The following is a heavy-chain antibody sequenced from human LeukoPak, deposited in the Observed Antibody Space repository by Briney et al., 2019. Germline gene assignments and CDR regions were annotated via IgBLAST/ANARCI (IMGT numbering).Heavy chain of an antibody. J-gene: IGHJ6*02. Sequence: SETLSLTCTVSGGSVSSGSYYWSWIRQPPGKGLEWIGYIYYSGSTNYNPSLKSRVTISVDTSKNQFSLKLSSVTAADTAVYYCARDKVTDYYYGMDVWGQGTTVTVSS. CDR3: ARDKVTDYYYGMDV. CDR2: IYYSGST. V-gene: IGHV4-61*01. D-gene: IGHD5-18*01. CDR1: GGSVSSGSYY.